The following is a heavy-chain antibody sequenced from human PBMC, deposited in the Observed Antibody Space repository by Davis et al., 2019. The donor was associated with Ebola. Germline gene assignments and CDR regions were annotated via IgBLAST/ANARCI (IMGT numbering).Heavy chain of an antibody. CDR2: IRSKANSYAT. V-gene: IGHV3-73*01. Sequence: GGSLRLSCAASGFTFSGSAMHWVRQASGKGLEWVGRIRSKANSYATAYAASVKGRFTISRDDSKNTANLQMNSLKTEDTAVYYCTRHPVAAAGTGFDPGGQGTLVTVSS. CDR1: GFTFSGSA. D-gene: IGHD6-13*01. J-gene: IGHJ5*02. CDR3: TRHPVAAAGTGFDP.